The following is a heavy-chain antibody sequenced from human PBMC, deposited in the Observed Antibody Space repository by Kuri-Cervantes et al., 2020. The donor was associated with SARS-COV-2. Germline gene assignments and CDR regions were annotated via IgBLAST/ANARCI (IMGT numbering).Heavy chain of an antibody. V-gene: IGHV3-23*01. CDR3: AKGPVGATGAFDI. D-gene: IGHD1-26*01. CDR1: GFTFSSYA. J-gene: IGHJ3*02. CDR2: ISGSGGST. Sequence: GGSLRLSCAASGFTFSSYAMSWVRQAPGKGLDWVSAISGSGGSTYYADSVKGRFTISRDNSKNTLYLQMNSLRAEDTAVYYCAKGPVGATGAFDIWGQGTMVTVSS.